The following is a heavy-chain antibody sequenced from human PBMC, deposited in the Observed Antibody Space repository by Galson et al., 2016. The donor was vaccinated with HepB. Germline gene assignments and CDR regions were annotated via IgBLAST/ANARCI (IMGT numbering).Heavy chain of an antibody. J-gene: IGHJ3*02. CDR3: ARLRGFDAFEI. CDR1: GYNFATYW. D-gene: IGHD3-10*01. Sequence: QSGAEVKKPGESLKISCKGSGYNFATYWIGWVRQMPGKGLEWMGIIYPDDSDTRYSPSLQGQVTISADKSISTACLQWTSLKASGTAMYYCARLRGFDAFEIWGQGTMVTVS. CDR2: IYPDDSDT. V-gene: IGHV5-51*01.